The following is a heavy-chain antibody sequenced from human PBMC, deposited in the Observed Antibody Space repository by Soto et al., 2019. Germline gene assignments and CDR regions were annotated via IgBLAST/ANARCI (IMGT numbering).Heavy chain of an antibody. CDR1: GYSFTSYW. J-gene: IGHJ4*02. Sequence: GESLKISCNGSGYSFTSYWIGWVRQMPGKGLEWMGIIYPGDSDTRYSPSFQGQVTIPADKSIRTAYLQWSSLKASDTAMYYCAAARPTYYYGSGSYQRWDYWGQGTLVTVSS. CDR3: AAARPTYYYGSGSYQRWDY. CDR2: IYPGDSDT. V-gene: IGHV5-51*01. D-gene: IGHD3-10*01.